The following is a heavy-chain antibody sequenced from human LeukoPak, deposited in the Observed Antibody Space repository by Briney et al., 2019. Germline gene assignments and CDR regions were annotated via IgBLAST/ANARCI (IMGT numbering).Heavy chain of an antibody. CDR2: IWYDGSNK. V-gene: IGHV3-33*01. CDR1: GFTFSSYG. Sequence: GRSLRLSCAASGFTFSSYGMHWVRQAPGKGLEWVAVIWYDGSNKYYADSVKGRFTISRDNSKNTLYLQRNSLRAEDTAVYYCASIYGSGSYYKNYFDYWGQGTLVTVSS. CDR3: ASIYGSGSYYKNYFDY. J-gene: IGHJ4*02. D-gene: IGHD3-10*01.